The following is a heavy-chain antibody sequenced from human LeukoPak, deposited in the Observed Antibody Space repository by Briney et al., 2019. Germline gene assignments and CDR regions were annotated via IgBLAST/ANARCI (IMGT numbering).Heavy chain of an antibody. CDR2: IIPILGIA. J-gene: IGHJ4*02. CDR1: GGTFSSYA. CDR3: ASFLRGSYQGMY. Sequence: SVKVSCKASGGTFSSYAISWVRQAPGQGLEWMGRIIPILGIANYAQKFQGRVTITADKSTSTACMELSSLRSEDTAVYYCASFLRGSYQGMYWGQGTLVTVSS. V-gene: IGHV1-69*04. D-gene: IGHD1-26*01.